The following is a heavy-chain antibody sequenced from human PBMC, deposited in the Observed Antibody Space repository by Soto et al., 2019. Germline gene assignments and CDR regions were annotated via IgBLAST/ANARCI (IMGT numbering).Heavy chain of an antibody. Sequence: QLQLQESGPGLVKPSATLSLTCTVSSGSINNSRFYCGWVRQPPGKRLEWIGSIYYSGSAYYNPSPKGRLTIPVDTSKTQFALNLSSVTAADTAVYFCARLHLVRGSIPYYFGSWCQGTLVTVSS. CDR3: ARLHLVRGSIPYYFGS. V-gene: IGHV4-39*01. D-gene: IGHD3-10*01. J-gene: IGHJ4*02. CDR2: IYYSGSA. CDR1: SGSINNSRFY.